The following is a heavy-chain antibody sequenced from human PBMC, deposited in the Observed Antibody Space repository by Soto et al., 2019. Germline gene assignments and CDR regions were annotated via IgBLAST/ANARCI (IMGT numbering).Heavy chain of an antibody. J-gene: IGHJ6*02. V-gene: IGHV4-39*07. CDR3: ARAYYYYGMDV. Sequence: SETLSLTCSVSGDSISNSRFYWAWIRQPPGEGLEWIGNIYYTGNANYNPSLKSRVTIFVDTSKNQFSLKLSSVTAADTAVYYCARAYYYYGMDVWGQGTTVTVSS. CDR2: IYYTGNA. CDR1: GDSISNSRFY.